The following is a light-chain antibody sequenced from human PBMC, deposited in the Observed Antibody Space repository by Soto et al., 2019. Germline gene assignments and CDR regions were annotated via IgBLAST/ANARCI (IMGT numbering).Light chain of an antibody. V-gene: IGKV3-11*01. CDR3: QQRRYWPVT. J-gene: IGKJ1*01. CDR2: DAS. Sequence: EIVLTQSPAILSMSPGERATLSCRASQSVSSYFAWYQQKPGQAPRLLIYDASNRATGVPARFSGNGSGTDFTLTSSSLEPEDFAVYYCQQRRYWPVTFGQGTKVEIK. CDR1: QSVSSY.